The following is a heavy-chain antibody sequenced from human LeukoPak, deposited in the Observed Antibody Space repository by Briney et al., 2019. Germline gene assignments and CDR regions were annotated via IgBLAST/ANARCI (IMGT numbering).Heavy chain of an antibody. CDR3: AKDPITIFGVANNWFDP. Sequence: PGGSLRLSCAASAFTFSSYAMSWVRQAPGKGLEWVSAISGSGGSTYYADSVKGRFTISRDNSKNTLYLQMNSLRAEDTAVYYCAKDPITIFGVANNWFDPWGQGTLVTVSS. J-gene: IGHJ5*02. D-gene: IGHD3-3*01. CDR2: ISGSGGST. V-gene: IGHV3-23*01. CDR1: AFTFSSYA.